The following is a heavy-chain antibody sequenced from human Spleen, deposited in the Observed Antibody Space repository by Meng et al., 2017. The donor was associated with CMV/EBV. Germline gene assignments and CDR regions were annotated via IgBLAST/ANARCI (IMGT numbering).Heavy chain of an antibody. Sequence: ASVKVSCKASGYTFMTYDINWVRQAPGQGLEWMGWMSPNSGETGLIQKFQGRVTVTRDTSTSTAFLELTSLTSDDTAVYYCARGRKYSGYDSLGYWGRGTLVTVSS. D-gene: IGHD5-12*01. J-gene: IGHJ4*02. CDR2: MSPNSGET. CDR1: GYTFMTYD. V-gene: IGHV1-8*01. CDR3: ARGRKYSGYDSLGY.